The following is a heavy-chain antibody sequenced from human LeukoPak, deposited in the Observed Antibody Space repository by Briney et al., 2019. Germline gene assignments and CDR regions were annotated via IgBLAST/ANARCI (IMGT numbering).Heavy chain of an antibody. D-gene: IGHD6-13*01. J-gene: IGHJ4*02. CDR1: GFTFSSYG. CDR2: ISYDGSNK. Sequence: GGSLRLSCAASGFTFSSYGMHWVRQAPGKGLEWGAVISYDGSNKYYADSVKGRFTISRDNSKNTLYLQMNSLRAEDTAVYYCAKDGVTGYSSSWHFDYWGQGTLVTVSS. V-gene: IGHV3-30*18. CDR3: AKDGVTGYSSSWHFDY.